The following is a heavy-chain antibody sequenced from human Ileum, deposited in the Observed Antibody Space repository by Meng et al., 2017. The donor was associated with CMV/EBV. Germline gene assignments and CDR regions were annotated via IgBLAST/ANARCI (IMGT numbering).Heavy chain of an antibody. J-gene: IGHJ4*02. CDR1: ECTFSNNA. D-gene: IGHD4-11*01. Sequence: QVQREESGAELKKPASSVKVSCTGSECTFSNNAVSGVRHAPGQGLEWMGVISAIFRTTKDAQKFQGRLTITADESTSTAYMELSSLTSGDTAVYYCATILYSHYGGAIEYWGQGALVTVSS. V-gene: IGHV1-69*12. CDR3: ATILYSHYGGAIEY. CDR2: ISAIFRTT.